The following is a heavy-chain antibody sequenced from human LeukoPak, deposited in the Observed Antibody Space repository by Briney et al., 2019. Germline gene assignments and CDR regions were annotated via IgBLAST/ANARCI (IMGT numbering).Heavy chain of an antibody. Sequence: PGGSLRLSCSASGFTVSSNYMTWIRQAPGKGLEWVSHISTGGTNIHYADSVKGRFTISRDNAKNSLFLQMNSLRAEDTAVYYCAKYWVKGITLIRGVNSYLFDFWGQGTLVTVSS. CDR3: AKYWVKGITLIRGVNSYLFDF. CDR1: GFTVSSNY. CDR2: ISTGGTNI. D-gene: IGHD3-10*01. J-gene: IGHJ4*02. V-gene: IGHV3-11*01.